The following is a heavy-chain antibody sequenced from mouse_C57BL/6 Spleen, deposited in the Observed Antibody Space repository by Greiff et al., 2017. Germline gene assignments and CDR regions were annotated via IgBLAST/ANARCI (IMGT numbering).Heavy chain of an antibody. J-gene: IGHJ4*01. Sequence: QVQLQQSGAELVRPGTSVKVSCKASGYAFTNYLIEWVKQRPGQGLEWIGVINPGSGGTNYNEKFKGKATLPADKSSSTAYMQLSSLTSEDSAVYFCARSLGSNYGDYAMDYGGQGTSGTVAS. CDR1: GYAFTNYL. CDR3: ARSLGSNYGDYAMDY. V-gene: IGHV1-54*01. CDR2: INPGSGGT. D-gene: IGHD2-5*01.